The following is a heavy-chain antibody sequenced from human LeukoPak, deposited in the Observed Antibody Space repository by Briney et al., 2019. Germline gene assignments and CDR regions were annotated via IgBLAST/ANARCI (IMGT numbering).Heavy chain of an antibody. J-gene: IGHJ4*02. CDR2: INPNSGGT. CDR1: GYTFTGYY. CDR3: ARALRFLEWSFDY. V-gene: IGHV1-2*04. D-gene: IGHD3-3*01. Sequence: GASVKVSCKASGYTFTGYYMHWVRQAPGQGLEWMGWINPNSGGTNYAQKFQGWVTMIRDTSISTAYMELSSLRSEDTAVYYCARALRFLEWSFDYWGQGTLVTVSS.